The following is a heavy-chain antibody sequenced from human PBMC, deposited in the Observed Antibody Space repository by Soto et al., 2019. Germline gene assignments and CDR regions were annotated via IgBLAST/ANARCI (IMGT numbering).Heavy chain of an antibody. CDR1: GGSFSDYY. J-gene: IGHJ4*02. V-gene: IGHV4-34*01. CDR3: ARRRDYGGNPIDY. CDR2: INHSGST. D-gene: IGHD4-17*01. Sequence: KPSETLSLTCAVYGGSFSDYYWSWIRQPPGKGLEWIGEINHSGSTNYNPSLKSRVTISVDTSKNQFSLKLSSVTAADTAVYYCARRRDYGGNPIDYWGQGTLVTVSS.